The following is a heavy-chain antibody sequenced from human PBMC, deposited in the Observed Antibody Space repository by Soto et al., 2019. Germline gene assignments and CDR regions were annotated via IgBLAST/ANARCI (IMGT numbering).Heavy chain of an antibody. CDR1: GFTFSSYS. CDR3: ARDSNWNNWYFDL. D-gene: IGHD1-20*01. Sequence: GGSLRLSCAASGFTFSSYSMNWVRQAPGKGLEWVSSISSSSSYIYYADSVKGRFTISRDNAKNSLYLQMNSLRAEDTAVYYCARDSNWNNWYFDLWGRGTLVTVS. J-gene: IGHJ2*01. V-gene: IGHV3-21*01. CDR2: ISSSSSYI.